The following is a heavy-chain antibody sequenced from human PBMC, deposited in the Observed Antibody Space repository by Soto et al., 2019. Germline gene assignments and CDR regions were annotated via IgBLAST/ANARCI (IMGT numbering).Heavy chain of an antibody. CDR1: GYTFNTYF. CDR3: ARDTSNSFGY. Sequence: HVQLVQSGGELKKPGASVKVSCNTSGYTFNTYFITWVRQAPEQGLEWMGWISPHNGNTNDAEKFQGRVTMTTGTITKTAYMELRNLRIDHTAVYYCARDTSNSFGYWCQGTLVTVAS. V-gene: IGHV1-18*01. D-gene: IGHD2-2*01. CDR2: ISPHNGNT. J-gene: IGHJ4*02.